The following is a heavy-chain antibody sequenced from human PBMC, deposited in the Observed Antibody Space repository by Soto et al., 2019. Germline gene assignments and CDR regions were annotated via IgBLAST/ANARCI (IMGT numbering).Heavy chain of an antibody. J-gene: IGHJ6*02. Sequence: GGSLRLSCATSGFTFSSYEMNWVRQAPGKGLEWVSYISSSGSTIYYADSVKGRFTISRDNAKNSLYLQMDSLRAEDTAVYYCARDQEAGSFFPYYYGMDVWGQGTTVTV. CDR1: GFTFSSYE. V-gene: IGHV3-48*03. D-gene: IGHD6-13*01. CDR2: ISSSGSTI. CDR3: ARDQEAGSFFPYYYGMDV.